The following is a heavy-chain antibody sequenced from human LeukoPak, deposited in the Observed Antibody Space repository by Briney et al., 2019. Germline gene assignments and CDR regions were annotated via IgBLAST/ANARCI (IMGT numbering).Heavy chain of an antibody. V-gene: IGHV1-69*04. CDR2: IIPILGIA. CDR3: ASGTGTTWEYWFDP. J-gene: IGHJ5*02. D-gene: IGHD1-1*01. Sequence: SVKVSCKASGGTFSSYAISWVRQAPGQGLEWMGRIIPILGIANYAQKFQGRVTITADKSTSTAYMELSSLRPEDTAVYYCASGTGTTWEYWFDPWGQGTLVTVSS. CDR1: GGTFSSYA.